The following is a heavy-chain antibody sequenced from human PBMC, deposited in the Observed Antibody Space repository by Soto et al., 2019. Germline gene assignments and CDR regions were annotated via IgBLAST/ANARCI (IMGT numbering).Heavy chain of an antibody. CDR2: IYHSGST. CDR3: ARDRDDILTGDNRGFDY. CDR1: GGSISSSNW. V-gene: IGHV4-4*02. J-gene: IGHJ4*02. Sequence: SETLSLTCAVSGGSISSSNWWSWVRQPPGKGLEWIGEIYHSGSTNYNPSLKSRVTISVDKSKNQFSLKLSSVTAADTAVYYCARDRDDILTGDNRGFDYWGQGTLVT. D-gene: IGHD3-9*01.